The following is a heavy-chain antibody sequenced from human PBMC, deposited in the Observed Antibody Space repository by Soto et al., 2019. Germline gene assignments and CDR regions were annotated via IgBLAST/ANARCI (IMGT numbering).Heavy chain of an antibody. V-gene: IGHV3-30*18. Sequence: QVQLVESGGGVVQPGRSLRLSCAAAGFTFSSYGMHWVRQAPGKGLEGVAVISYDGSNKYYADSVKGRFTSSRDNSKNTLYLQMNSLRAEDTAVYYCAKDRNYYDSGRVDYWGQGTLVTVSS. CDR3: AKDRNYYDSGRVDY. CDR2: ISYDGSNK. D-gene: IGHD3-22*01. CDR1: GFTFSSYG. J-gene: IGHJ4*02.